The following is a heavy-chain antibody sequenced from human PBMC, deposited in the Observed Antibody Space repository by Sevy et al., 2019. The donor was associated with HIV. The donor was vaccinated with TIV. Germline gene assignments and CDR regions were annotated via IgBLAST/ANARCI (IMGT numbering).Heavy chain of an antibody. V-gene: IGHV4-34*01. Sequence: SETLSLTCAVYGGSFSGYYWSWIRQPPGKGLEWIGEINHSGSTNYNPSLKSRVTISVDTSKNQFSLKLSSVTAADTAVYYCARVQSRISMVRGAPSGNAFDIWGQGTMVTVSS. J-gene: IGHJ3*02. CDR1: GGSFSGYY. D-gene: IGHD3-10*01. CDR3: ARVQSRISMVRGAPSGNAFDI. CDR2: INHSGST.